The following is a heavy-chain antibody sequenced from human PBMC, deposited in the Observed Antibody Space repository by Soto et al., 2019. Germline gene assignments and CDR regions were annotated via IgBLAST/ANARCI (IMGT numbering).Heavy chain of an antibody. V-gene: IGHV3-74*01. CDR1: GFTFSSYW. CDR3: ARRLIAARPGRWFDP. Sequence: EVQLVESGGGLVQPGGSLRLSCAASGFTFSSYWMHWVRQAPGKGLVWVSRINSDGSSTSYADSVKGRCTISRDNAKNTLYLQMNSLRAEDTAVYYCARRLIAARPGRWFDPWGQGTLVTVSS. D-gene: IGHD6-6*01. CDR2: INSDGSST. J-gene: IGHJ5*02.